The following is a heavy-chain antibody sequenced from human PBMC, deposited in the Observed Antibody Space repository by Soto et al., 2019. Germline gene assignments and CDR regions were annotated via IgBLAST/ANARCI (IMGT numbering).Heavy chain of an antibody. Sequence: PGESLRISCKGSWYSFTSYWISWVRQMPGKGLEWMGRIDPSDSYTNYSPSFQGHVTISADKSISTAYLQWSSLKASDTAMYYCASSIAAAGKTYGMDVWGQGTTVTVSS. CDR3: ASSIAAAGKTYGMDV. D-gene: IGHD6-13*01. V-gene: IGHV5-10-1*01. CDR1: WYSFTSYW. CDR2: IDPSDSYT. J-gene: IGHJ6*02.